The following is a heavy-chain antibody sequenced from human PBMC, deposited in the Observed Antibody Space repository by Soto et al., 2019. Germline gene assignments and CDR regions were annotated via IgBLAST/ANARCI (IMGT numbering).Heavy chain of an antibody. J-gene: IGHJ4*02. CDR1: GYTFTSYG. Sequence: GASVKVSCRASGYTFTSYGISWVRQAPGQGLEWMGWISAYNGDTKSAQKLQGRVTMTTDTSTSTAYMELRSLTSDDTAVYYCARGAVRYSSSSFPLDHWGQGTLVTVSS. CDR2: ISAYNGDT. V-gene: IGHV1-18*01. D-gene: IGHD6-13*01. CDR3: ARGAVRYSSSSFPLDH.